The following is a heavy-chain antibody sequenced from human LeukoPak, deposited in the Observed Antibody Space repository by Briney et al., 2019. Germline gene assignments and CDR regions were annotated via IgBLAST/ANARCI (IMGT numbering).Heavy chain of an antibody. J-gene: IGHJ4*02. CDR1: GFTFSTYN. V-gene: IGHV3-21*01. CDR3: ARVPIAAAGTDY. Sequence: GGSLRLSCAASGFTFSTYNMNWVRQAPGKGLEWVSPISSSSSYIYYADSVKGRFTISRDNAKNSLYLQMNSLRAEDTAVYYCARVPIAAAGTDYWGQGTLVTVSS. D-gene: IGHD6-13*01. CDR2: ISSSSSYI.